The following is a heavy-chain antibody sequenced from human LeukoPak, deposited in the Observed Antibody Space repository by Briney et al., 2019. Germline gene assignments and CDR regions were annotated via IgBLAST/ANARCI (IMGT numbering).Heavy chain of an antibody. V-gene: IGHV3-30-3*01. CDR3: AKDGSSYGSGSYYSNYFDY. J-gene: IGHJ4*02. Sequence: GGSLRLSCAASGFTFSSYAMHWVRQAPGKGLEWVAVISYDGSNKYYADSVKGRFTISRDNSKNTLYLQMNSLRAEDTAVYYCAKDGSSYGSGSYYSNYFDYWGQGTLVTVSS. CDR2: ISYDGSNK. D-gene: IGHD3-10*01. CDR1: GFTFSSYA.